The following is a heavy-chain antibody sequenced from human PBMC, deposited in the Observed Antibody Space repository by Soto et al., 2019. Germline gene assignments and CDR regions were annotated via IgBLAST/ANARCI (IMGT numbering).Heavy chain of an antibody. CDR1: GFTLSNYA. V-gene: IGHV3-23*01. CDR2: ISGSDETT. J-gene: IGHJ4*02. D-gene: IGHD3-10*01. CDR3: AKDPRIAMGGSWHFDY. Sequence: EVQLLESGGGLVQPGGSLRLSCAASGFTLSNYAMSWVRQAPGKGLEWVSAISGSDETTYYADSVKGRFTISRDNSKNTLFLQMNSLRPEDTAKYYCAKDPRIAMGGSWHFDYWGQGTLVTVSS.